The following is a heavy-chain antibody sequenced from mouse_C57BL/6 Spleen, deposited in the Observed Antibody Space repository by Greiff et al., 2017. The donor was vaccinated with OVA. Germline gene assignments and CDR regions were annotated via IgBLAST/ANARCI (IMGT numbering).Heavy chain of an antibody. J-gene: IGHJ3*01. CDR1: GYTFTGYW. CDR3: ARRGDGSSVEWFAY. D-gene: IGHD1-1*01. CDR2: IFPGSGST. Sequence: VKLQQSGAELMKPGASVKLSCKATGYTFTGYWIEWVKQRPGHGLEWIGEIFPGSGSTNYNEKFKGKATFTADTSSNKAYMQLSSLITEDSSIYYCARRGDGSSVEWFAYWGQGTLVTVSA. V-gene: IGHV1-9*01.